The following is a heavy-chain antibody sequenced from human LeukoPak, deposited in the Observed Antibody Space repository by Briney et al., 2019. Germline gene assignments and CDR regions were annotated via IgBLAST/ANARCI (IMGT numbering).Heavy chain of an antibody. CDR1: GFSFSTQR. Sequence: GGSLRLSCAASGFSFSTQRMHWVRQAPGKGLVWVSYINIDERITGYADSVKGRFTISRDNAKNTLYLQMNSLRAEDTAVYYCASSEVVPAADFDYWGQGTLVTVSS. CDR3: ASSEVVPAADFDY. D-gene: IGHD2-2*01. J-gene: IGHJ4*02. CDR2: INIDERIT. V-gene: IGHV3-74*01.